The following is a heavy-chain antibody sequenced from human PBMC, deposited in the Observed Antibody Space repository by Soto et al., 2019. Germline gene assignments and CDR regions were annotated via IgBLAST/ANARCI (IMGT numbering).Heavy chain of an antibody. V-gene: IGHV4-59*01. J-gene: IGHJ4*02. CDR3: ARENYYALDY. Sequence: PSETLSLTCTVSSGSISSYNWNWVRQPPGKGLEWIGFINYSGSTHYNPSLKSRVTISLDTSKNQFSLKLNSATAADTAVYYCARENYYALDYWGPGTLVTVSS. CDR2: INYSGST. CDR1: SGSISSYN. D-gene: IGHD3-10*01.